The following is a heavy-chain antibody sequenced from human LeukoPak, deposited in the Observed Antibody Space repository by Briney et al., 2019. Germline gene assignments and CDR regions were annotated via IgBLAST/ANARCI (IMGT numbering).Heavy chain of an antibody. CDR3: ARFWTYCSSTSCYYYFDY. Sequence: GASVKVSCKGSGYTFTSYGISWVRQAPGQGLEWMGWISAYNGNTNYAQKLQGRVTMTTDTSTSTAYMELRSLRSDDTAVYYCARFWTYCSSTSCYYYFDYWGQGTLVTVSS. CDR2: ISAYNGNT. J-gene: IGHJ4*02. D-gene: IGHD2-2*01. V-gene: IGHV1-18*01. CDR1: GYTFTSYG.